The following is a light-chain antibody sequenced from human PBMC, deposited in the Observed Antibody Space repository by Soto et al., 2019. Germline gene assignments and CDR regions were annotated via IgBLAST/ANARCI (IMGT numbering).Light chain of an antibody. Sequence: EIVLTQSPATLSLSPGERATLSCRASQSVNSYLAWYQQKPGQAPRLLIFDASNRATGIPARFSASGSGTGFTLTISSLEPEEFAVYYCQGRNTWTLTFGGGTKVEIK. J-gene: IGKJ4*01. CDR1: QSVNSY. V-gene: IGKV3-11*01. CDR2: DAS. CDR3: QGRNTWTLT.